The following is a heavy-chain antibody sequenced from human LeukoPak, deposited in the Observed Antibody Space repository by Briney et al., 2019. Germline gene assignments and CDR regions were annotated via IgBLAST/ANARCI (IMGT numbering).Heavy chain of an antibody. J-gene: IGHJ5*02. D-gene: IGHD6-13*01. CDR3: ASSLSGYSSSWYDR. CDR1: GFTVSSYG. CDR2: IWYDGSNK. V-gene: IGHV3-33*01. Sequence: PGGSLRLSCAASGFTVSSYGMRWVRQAPGKGLEWVAVIWYDGSNKYYADSVKGRFTISRDNSKNTLYLQMNSLRAEDTAVYYCASSLSGYSSSWYDRWGQGTLVTVSS.